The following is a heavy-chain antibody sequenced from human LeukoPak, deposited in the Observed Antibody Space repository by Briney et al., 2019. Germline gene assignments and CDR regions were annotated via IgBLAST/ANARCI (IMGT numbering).Heavy chain of an antibody. J-gene: IGHJ4*02. CDR3: ARDDDLVVDY. CDR1: GFTLRSEW. Sequence: GGSLRLSCAASGFTLRSEWMSWLRQTPEKGLEWLANIKPDGSATAYVDSVKGRFTISRDNAKNSLYLQMNSLRAEDTAVYYCARDDDLVVDYWGQGTLVTVSS. V-gene: IGHV3-7*01. CDR2: IKPDGSAT. D-gene: IGHD3-3*01.